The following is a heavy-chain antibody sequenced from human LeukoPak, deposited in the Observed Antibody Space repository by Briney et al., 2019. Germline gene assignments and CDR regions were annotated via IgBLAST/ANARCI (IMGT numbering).Heavy chain of an antibody. CDR3: ARGPPIAATGGAYYYGMDV. CDR1: GYTFTSYD. D-gene: IGHD6-13*01. J-gene: IGHJ6*02. Sequence: GASMKVSCKASGYTFTSYDINWVRQATGQGLEWMGWMNPNSGNTGYAQKFQGRVTMTRNTSISTAYMELSSLRSEDTAVYYCARGPPIAATGGAYYYGMDVWGQGTTVTVSS. V-gene: IGHV1-8*01. CDR2: MNPNSGNT.